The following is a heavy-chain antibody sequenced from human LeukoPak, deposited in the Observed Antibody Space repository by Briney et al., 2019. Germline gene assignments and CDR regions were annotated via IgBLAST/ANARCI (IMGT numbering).Heavy chain of an antibody. CDR2: IKQDGSEK. CDR1: GFTFSSYW. CDR3: AKDLRYCSSTSCYTDAFDI. Sequence: SGGSLRLSCAASGFTFSSYWMSWVRRAPGKGLEWVANIKQDGSEKFYVDSVEGRFTISRDNAKNSLYLQMSSLRAEDTAVYYCAKDLRYCSSTSCYTDAFDIWGQGTMVTVSS. D-gene: IGHD2-2*02. J-gene: IGHJ3*02. V-gene: IGHV3-7*03.